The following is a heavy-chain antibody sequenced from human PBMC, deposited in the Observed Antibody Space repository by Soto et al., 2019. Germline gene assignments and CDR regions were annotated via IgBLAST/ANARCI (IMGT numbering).Heavy chain of an antibody. CDR3: TTAMSGPGTDMPGAATAGTHYFEY. V-gene: IGHV3-15*07. CDR2: IKTTTDGGTT. Sequence: EVQLVESGGGLVKPGGSLRLSCAASGFSFSNAWMNWVRQAPGKGLEWVGRIKTTTDGGTTDFAAPVKGRFSISRDDLTNTMFLQMNSLKTDDTAVYYCTTAMSGPGTDMPGAATAGTHYFEYWGQGTLVTVSS. D-gene: IGHD2-2*01. CDR1: GFSFSNAW. J-gene: IGHJ4*02.